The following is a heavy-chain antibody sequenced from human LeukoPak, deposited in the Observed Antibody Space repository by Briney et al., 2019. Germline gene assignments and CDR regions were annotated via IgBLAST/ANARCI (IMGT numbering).Heavy chain of an antibody. V-gene: IGHV3-23*01. J-gene: IGHJ3*02. CDR1: GFTFSSYA. CDR2: ISGSGGST. CDR3: AKAGRMGYYDSTAFDI. D-gene: IGHD3-22*01. Sequence: GGSLRLSCAASGFTFSSYAMSWVRQAPGKGLEWVSAISGSGGSTYYADSVKGRFTISRDNSKNTLYLQMNSLRAEDTAVYYCAKAGRMGYYDSTAFDIWGQGTMVTVSS.